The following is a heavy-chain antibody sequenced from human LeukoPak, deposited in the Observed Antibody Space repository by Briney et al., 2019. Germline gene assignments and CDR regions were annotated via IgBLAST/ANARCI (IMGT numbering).Heavy chain of an antibody. CDR2: ISYDGSNK. J-gene: IGHJ6*02. D-gene: IGHD4-23*01. V-gene: IGHV3-30-3*01. CDR1: GFTFSSYA. CDR3: AGLLRTFVVVTLLMDV. Sequence: PGRSLRLSCAASGFTFSSYAMHWVRQAPGKGLEWVAVISYDGSNKYYADSVKGRFTISRDNSKNTLYLQMNSLRAEDTAVYYCAGLLRTFVVVTLLMDVWGQGTTVTVSS.